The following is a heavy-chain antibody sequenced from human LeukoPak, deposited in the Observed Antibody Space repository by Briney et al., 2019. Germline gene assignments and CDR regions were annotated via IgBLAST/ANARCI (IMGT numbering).Heavy chain of an antibody. D-gene: IGHD1-7*01. Sequence: SETLSLTCTVSGGSISSSSYYWSWIRQPPGKGLEWIGEINHSGSTNYNPSLKSRVTISVDTSKNQFSLKLSSATAADTAVYYCARRSGTAVYYYSYMDVWGKGTTVTVSS. CDR1: GGSISSSSYY. CDR3: ARRSGTAVYYYSYMDV. CDR2: INHSGST. J-gene: IGHJ6*03. V-gene: IGHV4-39*07.